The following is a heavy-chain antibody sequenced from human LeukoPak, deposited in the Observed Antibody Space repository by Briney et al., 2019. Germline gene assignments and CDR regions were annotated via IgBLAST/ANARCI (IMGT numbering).Heavy chain of an antibody. J-gene: IGHJ4*02. D-gene: IGHD3-16*01. Sequence: PGGSLRLSCVASGFTLRSYAMSWVRQAPGKGLDWVSGISSSGDSRYYADSVKGRFTIYRDNSKNTLYLQMNSLGAEDTALYFCTKEPQPGGLADYWGQGTLVTVSS. CDR2: ISSSGDSR. CDR1: GFTLRSYA. CDR3: TKEPQPGGLADY. V-gene: IGHV3-23*01.